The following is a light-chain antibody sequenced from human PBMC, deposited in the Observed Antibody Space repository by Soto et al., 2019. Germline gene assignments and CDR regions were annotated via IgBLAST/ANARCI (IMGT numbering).Light chain of an antibody. CDR2: GNN. CDR1: SSNIGAGYD. CDR3: QSYDSSLSDSWV. J-gene: IGLJ3*02. Sequence: QPVLTQPPSVSGAPGQRVTISCTGSSSNIGAGYDVHWYQQFPGTAPKLLIYGNNNRPSGVPDRFSGSKSGTSASLAITGLQAEDEADYYCQSYDSSLSDSWVFGGGTKLTVL. V-gene: IGLV1-40*01.